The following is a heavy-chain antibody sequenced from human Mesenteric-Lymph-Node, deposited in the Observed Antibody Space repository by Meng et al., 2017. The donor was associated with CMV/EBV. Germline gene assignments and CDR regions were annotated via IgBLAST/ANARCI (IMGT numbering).Heavy chain of an antibody. J-gene: IGHJ4*02. CDR2: ISYDGSNK. D-gene: IGHD1-1*01. CDR3: ARDVNWSFDY. CDR1: GSTFSSYW. Sequence: GESLKISCAASGSTFSSYWMSWVRQAPGKGLEWVAVISYDGSNKYYADSVKGRFTISRDNVKNSLYLQMNSLRVEDTAVYYCARDVNWSFDYWGQGILVTVSS. V-gene: IGHV3-30-3*01.